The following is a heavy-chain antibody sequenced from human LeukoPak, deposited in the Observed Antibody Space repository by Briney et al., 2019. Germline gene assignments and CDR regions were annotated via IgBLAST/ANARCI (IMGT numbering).Heavy chain of an antibody. CDR1: GGSISSRTYY. Sequence: SETLSLTCNVSGGSISSRTYYWGWIRQPPGKGLEWIGSIYYSGSTYYNPSLKSRVTISVDTSKNQFPLKLSSGTAADTAVYYCARIRVHSSTLNFDYWGQGTMVTVSS. D-gene: IGHD6-6*01. CDR3: ARIRVHSSTLNFDY. V-gene: IGHV4-39*01. J-gene: IGHJ4*02. CDR2: IYYSGST.